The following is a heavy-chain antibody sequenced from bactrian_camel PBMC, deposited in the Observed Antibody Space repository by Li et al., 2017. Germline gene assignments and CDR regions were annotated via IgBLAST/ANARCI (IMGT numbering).Heavy chain of an antibody. J-gene: IGHJ4*01. CDR1: GYTFNTHY. D-gene: IGHD2*01. Sequence: HVQLVESGGGSVQAGGSLRLSCAASGYTFNTHYVTWVRQAPGNGLEWVSSIYIDGSITYYADSVQGRFTISRDNAKNTVYLRMNSLKSEDTALYYCASTIGWTLSEYNYWGQGTQVTVS. CDR3: ASTIGWTLSEYNY. V-gene: IGHV3-2*01. CDR2: IYIDGSIT.